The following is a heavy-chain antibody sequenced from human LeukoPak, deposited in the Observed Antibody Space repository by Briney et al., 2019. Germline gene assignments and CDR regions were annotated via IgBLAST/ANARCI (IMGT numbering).Heavy chain of an antibody. J-gene: IGHJ4*02. CDR3: ARSRFGRGVDFDY. CDR2: MNPNSGNT. CDR1: GYTFTNYD. Sequence: GASVKVSCETSGYTFTNYDINWVRQASGQGLKWMGWMNPNSGNTDYAQNFRGRVTFTRDTSTRTAYMELTSLRSEDTAVSYCARSRFGRGVDFDYWGQGTLVTASS. D-gene: IGHD2-8*02. V-gene: IGHV1-8*03.